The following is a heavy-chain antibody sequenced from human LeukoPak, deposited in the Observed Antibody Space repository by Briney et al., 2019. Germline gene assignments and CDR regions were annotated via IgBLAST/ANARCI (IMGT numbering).Heavy chain of an antibody. CDR2: INPNSGGT. CDR1: GYTFTGYY. Sequence: ASVKVSCKASGYTFTGYYMHWVRQAPGQGLEWMGWINPNSGGTNYAQKFQGRVTMTRDTSISTAYMELSRLRSDDTAVYHCAREGGGATDTFDIWGQGTMVTVSS. D-gene: IGHD1-26*01. CDR3: AREGGGATDTFDI. J-gene: IGHJ3*02. V-gene: IGHV1-2*02.